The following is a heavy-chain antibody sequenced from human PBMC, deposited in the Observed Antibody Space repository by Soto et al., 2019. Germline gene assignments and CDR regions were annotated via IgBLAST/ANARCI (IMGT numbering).Heavy chain of an antibody. V-gene: IGHV4-34*01. Sequence: QVQLQQWGAGLLKPSETLSLTCAVYGGSFSGYYWTWIRQPPGKGLEWIGGINHSGGTNCSPSLKRRVTISVDTSKNQFSLKLSSVTAADTALYYCARGGTGAPGYYYSGVDVWGQGTTVTVSS. CDR3: ARGGTGAPGYYYSGVDV. CDR1: GGSFSGYY. CDR2: INHSGGT. J-gene: IGHJ6*02. D-gene: IGHD3-3*01.